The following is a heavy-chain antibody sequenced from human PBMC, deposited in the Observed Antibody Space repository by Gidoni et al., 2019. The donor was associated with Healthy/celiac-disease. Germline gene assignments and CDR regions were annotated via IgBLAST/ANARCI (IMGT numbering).Heavy chain of an antibody. CDR3: ARGYCSGGSCYPDYYYYGMDV. J-gene: IGHJ6*02. D-gene: IGHD2-15*01. CDR1: GGTFSRYA. CDR2: IIPIFGTA. V-gene: IGHV1-69*01. Sequence: QVPLVQSGAEVKKPGSSVKVSCKASGGTFSRYAISWVRQAPGQGLEWMGGIIPIFGTANYAQKFQGRVTITADESTSTAYMELSSLRSEDTAVYYCARGYCSGGSCYPDYYYYGMDVWGQGTTVTVSS.